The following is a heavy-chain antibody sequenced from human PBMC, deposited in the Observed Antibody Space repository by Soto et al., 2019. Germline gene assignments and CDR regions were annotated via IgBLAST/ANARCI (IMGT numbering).Heavy chain of an antibody. D-gene: IGHD6-6*01. Sequence: GSLRLSCAASGFTFSQYALNWVRQAPGKGLEWVAVILYDGTIEHYADSVKGRFTVSRDNSKNTVYLQMDSLTPEDTGVYYCAREASVAALNWFDPWGQGTLVTVSS. V-gene: IGHV3-30-3*01. CDR1: GFTFSQYA. J-gene: IGHJ5*02. CDR3: AREASVAALNWFDP. CDR2: ILYDGTIE.